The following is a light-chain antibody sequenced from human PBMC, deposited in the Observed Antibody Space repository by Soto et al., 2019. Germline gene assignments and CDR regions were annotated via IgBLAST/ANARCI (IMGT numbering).Light chain of an antibody. CDR3: QQLNSYSFS. J-gene: IGKJ5*01. CDR1: QGISSY. CDR2: AAS. V-gene: IGKV1-9*01. Sequence: DIQLTPARSFMYASVGDRVTITCRASQGISSYLAWYQQKPGKAPKLLIYAASTLQSGVPSRFSGSGSGTEFTLTISSLQPEDFATYYCQQLNSYSFSFGQGTRLEIK.